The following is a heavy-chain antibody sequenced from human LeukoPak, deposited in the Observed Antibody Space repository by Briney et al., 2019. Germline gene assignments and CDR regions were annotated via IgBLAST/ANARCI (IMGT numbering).Heavy chain of an antibody. CDR2: ISWNSGSI. D-gene: IGHD5-24*01. CDR3: AKGVWDGYNSDAFDI. J-gene: IGHJ3*02. CDR1: GFTFDDYA. V-gene: IGHV3-9*03. Sequence: GRSLRLSCAASGFTFDDYAMHWVRQAPGKGLEWVSGISWNSGSIGYADSVKGRFTISRDNAKNSLYLQMNSLRAEDMALYYCAKGVWDGYNSDAFDIWGQGTMVSVSS.